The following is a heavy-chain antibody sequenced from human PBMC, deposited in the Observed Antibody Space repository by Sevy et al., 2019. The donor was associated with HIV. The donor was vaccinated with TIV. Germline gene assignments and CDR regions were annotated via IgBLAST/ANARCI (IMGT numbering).Heavy chain of an antibody. D-gene: IGHD3-16*01. Sequence: ASVKVSCKASGGSFSNYAITWVRQAPVQGLEWMGGSIPMFGTTDYAQKFQGRVTITADESKSTAYMELSSLRSEDTAVYYCARGSVVITFGGAFDYWGLGTLVTVSS. CDR2: SIPMFGTT. V-gene: IGHV1-69*13. CDR3: ARGSVVITFGGAFDY. J-gene: IGHJ4*02. CDR1: GGSFSNYA.